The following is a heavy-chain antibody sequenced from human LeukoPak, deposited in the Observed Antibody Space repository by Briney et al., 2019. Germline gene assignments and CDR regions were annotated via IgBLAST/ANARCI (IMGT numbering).Heavy chain of an antibody. J-gene: IGHJ4*02. D-gene: IGHD5-18*01. CDR2: IDWDDDK. CDR1: GVPLRTSGMC. CDR3: ARTGGYSYGLFDY. Sequence: SGPALLQPTQTLTLTCTFSGVPLRTSGMCGGWIRQPPGKALEWLARIDWDDDKYYSTSLNTRLTISKDTSKNQMVLTMTNRDPVDTATYYCARTGGYSYGLFDYWGQGTLVTVSS. V-gene: IGHV2-70*11.